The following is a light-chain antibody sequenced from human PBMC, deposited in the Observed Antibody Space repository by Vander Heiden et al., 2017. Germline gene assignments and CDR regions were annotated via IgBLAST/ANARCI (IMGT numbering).Light chain of an antibody. Sequence: SYELTQPPSESVSPGQTATISCSGDKLGDKYACWYQQKPGQSPVLVIYQDNKRPSGIPERFSGSNSGNTATLTISGTQAMDEADYYCQAWDSSTYVFGTGTKVTVL. CDR1: KLGDKY. CDR3: QAWDSSTYV. V-gene: IGLV3-1*01. J-gene: IGLJ1*01. CDR2: QDN.